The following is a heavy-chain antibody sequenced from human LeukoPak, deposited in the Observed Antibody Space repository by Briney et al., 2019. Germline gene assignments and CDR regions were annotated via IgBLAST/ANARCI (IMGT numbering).Heavy chain of an antibody. CDR2: IYTSGST. V-gene: IGHV4-4*07. D-gene: IGHD3-3*01. CDR1: GGSFSSYY. Sequence: SETLSLTCAVYGGSFSSYYWSWIRQPAGKGLEWIGRIYTSGSTNYNPSLKSRVTMSVDTSKNQFSLKLSSVTAADTAVYYCAREYYDFWSGYYTNYNWFDPWGQGTLVTVSS. CDR3: AREYYDFWSGYYTNYNWFDP. J-gene: IGHJ5*02.